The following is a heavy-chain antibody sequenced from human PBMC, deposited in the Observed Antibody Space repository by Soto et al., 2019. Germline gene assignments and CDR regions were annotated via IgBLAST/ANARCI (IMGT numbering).Heavy chain of an antibody. CDR3: ARGWWLPDDY. J-gene: IGHJ4*02. D-gene: IGHD5-12*01. V-gene: IGHV1-8*02. Sequence: GASVKVSCKASGYTFTSYGISWVRQAPGQGLEWMGWMSPNSGNTGYAQKFQGRVTMTRNTSISTAYMELSSLRSEDTAVYYCARGWWLPDDYWGQGTLVTVSS. CDR2: MSPNSGNT. CDR1: GYTFTSYG.